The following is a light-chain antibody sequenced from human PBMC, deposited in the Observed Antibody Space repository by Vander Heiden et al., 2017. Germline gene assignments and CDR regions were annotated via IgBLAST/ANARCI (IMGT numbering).Light chain of an antibody. J-gene: IGLJ3*02. CDR2: RNN. CDR3: ATWDDSRSAWV. CDR1: SSNIGSNY. V-gene: IGLV1-47*01. Sequence: QSVLTQPPSASGTPGQRVTISCSGSSSNIGSNYVYWYQQLPGTAPKLLIYRNNERPSGVPDRFSGSKSGTSASLAISGLRSEDEADYHCATWDDSRSAWVFGGGTKLTVL.